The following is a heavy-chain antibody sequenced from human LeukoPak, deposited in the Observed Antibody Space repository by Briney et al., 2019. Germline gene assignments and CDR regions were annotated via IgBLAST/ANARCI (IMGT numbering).Heavy chain of an antibody. V-gene: IGHV1-46*01. D-gene: IGHD2-2*01. Sequence: ASVKVSCKASGYTFTSYYTHWVRQAPGQGLEWMGIINPSGGSTSYAQKFQGRVTMTRDTSTSTVYMELSSLRSEDTAVYYCARSLYCSSTSCLYYFDYWGQGTLVTVSS. J-gene: IGHJ4*02. CDR3: ARSLYCSSTSCLYYFDY. CDR2: INPSGGST. CDR1: GYTFTSYY.